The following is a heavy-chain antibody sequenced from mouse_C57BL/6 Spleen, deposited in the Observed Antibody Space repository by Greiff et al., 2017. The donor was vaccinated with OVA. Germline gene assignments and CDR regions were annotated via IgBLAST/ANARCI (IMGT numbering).Heavy chain of an antibody. CDR2: IHPNSGST. CDR3: ARKGPEIMDY. V-gene: IGHV1-64*01. Sequence: QVQLQQPGAELVKPGASVKLSCKASGYTFTSYWMPWVKQRPGQGLEWIGMIHPNSGSTNYNEKFKSKATLTVDKSSSTAYMQLSSLTSEDSAVYYCARKGPEIMDYWGQGTSVTVSS. J-gene: IGHJ4*01. CDR1: GYTFTSYW.